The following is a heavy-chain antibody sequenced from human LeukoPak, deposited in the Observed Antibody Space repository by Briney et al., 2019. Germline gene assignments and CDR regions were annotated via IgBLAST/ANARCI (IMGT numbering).Heavy chain of an antibody. CDR1: GGSVTSGSYY. D-gene: IGHD5-18*01. CDR2: IYYSGST. CDR3: AREAMYSYGNNFDY. J-gene: IGHJ4*02. V-gene: IGHV4-61*01. Sequence: SETLSLTCTVSGGSVTSGSYYWSWIRQPPGKGLEWIGYIYYSGSTNYNPSLKSRVTISVDTSKNQFSLKLSSVTAADTAVYHCAREAMYSYGNNFDYWGQGTLVTVSS.